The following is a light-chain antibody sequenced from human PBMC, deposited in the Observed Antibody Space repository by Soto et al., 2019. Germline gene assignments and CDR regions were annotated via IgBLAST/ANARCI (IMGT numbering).Light chain of an antibody. CDR2: SNN. Sequence: QSVLSLPPSASGAAGQRVTISCSGGSSNIGTNSVYWYRQLPGTAPTLLIYSNNRRPSGVPDRFSGSKSGTSASLAISGLRSEDEADYYCAAWDDSLHGYVFATGTKVTVL. CDR1: SSNIGTNS. J-gene: IGLJ1*01. V-gene: IGLV1-47*02. CDR3: AAWDDSLHGYV.